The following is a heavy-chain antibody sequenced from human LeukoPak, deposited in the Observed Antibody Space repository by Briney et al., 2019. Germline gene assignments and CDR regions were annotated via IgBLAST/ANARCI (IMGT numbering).Heavy chain of an antibody. Sequence: ASVKVSCKASGYTFTSYDINWVRQATGHGLEWMGWMNPNSGNTGYAQKFQGRVTMTRNTSISTAYMELSSLRSEDTAVYYCARGLLYCSSTSCYAYWGQGTLVTVSS. V-gene: IGHV1-8*01. D-gene: IGHD2-2*01. CDR1: GYTFTSYD. CDR2: MNPNSGNT. J-gene: IGHJ4*02. CDR3: ARGLLYCSSTSCYAY.